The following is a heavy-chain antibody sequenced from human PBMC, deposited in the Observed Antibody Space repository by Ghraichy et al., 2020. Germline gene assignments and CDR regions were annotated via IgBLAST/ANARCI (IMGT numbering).Heavy chain of an antibody. Sequence: GGSLRLSCAASGFTFSSYAMSWVRQAPGKGLEWVSAISGSGGSTYYADSVKGRFTISRDNSKNTLYLQMNSLRAEDTAVYYCALDAYCGGDCYSGLGDYWGQGTLVTVSS. J-gene: IGHJ4*02. D-gene: IGHD2-21*01. CDR3: ALDAYCGGDCYSGLGDY. V-gene: IGHV3-23*01. CDR1: GFTFSSYA. CDR2: ISGSGGST.